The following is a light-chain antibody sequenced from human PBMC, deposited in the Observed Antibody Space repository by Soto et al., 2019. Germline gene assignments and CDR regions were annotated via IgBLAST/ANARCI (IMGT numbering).Light chain of an antibody. CDR2: DAS. Sequence: DIQMTQSPSTLSASVGDRVTITCRASQSISSWLAWYQQKPGKAPKLLIYDASTLESGVPSRFSGAGSGTEFTLTISGLQPDDFGVYYCQQYNAYALFTFGPGTNVDVK. CDR1: QSISSW. V-gene: IGKV1-5*01. J-gene: IGKJ3*01. CDR3: QQYNAYALFT.